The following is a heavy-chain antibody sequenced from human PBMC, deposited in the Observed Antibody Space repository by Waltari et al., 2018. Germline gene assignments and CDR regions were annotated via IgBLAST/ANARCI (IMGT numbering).Heavy chain of an antibody. CDR2: IKPKTDGGTT. CDR1: GFTFSYAW. Sequence: EVQLVEFGGGLVKHGGSLSLSCSASGFTFSYAWMSWVRQAPGKGLEWVGRIKPKTDGGTTDYAAPVKGRFTISRDDSKNTLYLQMNSLKTEDTALYYCTTYKPYSSNWGQGTLVTVSS. V-gene: IGHV3-15*01. D-gene: IGHD6-13*01. CDR3: TTYKPYSSN. J-gene: IGHJ4*02.